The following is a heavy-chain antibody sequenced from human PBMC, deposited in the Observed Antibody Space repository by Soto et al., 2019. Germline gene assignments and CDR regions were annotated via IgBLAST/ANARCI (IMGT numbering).Heavy chain of an antibody. J-gene: IGHJ4*02. CDR3: ARSDFRLGYCTNGVCPIFDY. Sequence: ASVKVSCKASGYTFTNYAMHWVRQAPGQRLEWMGWINAGNGNTKYSQKFQGRVTITRDTSASTAYMELSSLRSEDTAVYYCARSDFRLGYCTNGVCPIFDYWGQGTLVTVSS. CDR2: INAGNGNT. V-gene: IGHV1-3*01. CDR1: GYTFTNYA. D-gene: IGHD2-8*01.